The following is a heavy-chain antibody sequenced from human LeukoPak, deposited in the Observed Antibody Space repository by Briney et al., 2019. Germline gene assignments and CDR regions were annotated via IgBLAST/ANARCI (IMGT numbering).Heavy chain of an antibody. CDR2: ISTSGVIP. J-gene: IGHJ4*02. D-gene: IGHD6-6*01. V-gene: IGHV3-23*01. Sequence: QPGGSLRLSCAASGFTFSTYAMSWVRQAPGKGLEWGSAISTSGVIPYYADSVKGRFTISRDNPKNTLYLQMNSLRAEDTAVYYCAKDRIKQLVPPLFDYWGQGTLVTVSS. CDR1: GFTFSTYA. CDR3: AKDRIKQLVPPLFDY.